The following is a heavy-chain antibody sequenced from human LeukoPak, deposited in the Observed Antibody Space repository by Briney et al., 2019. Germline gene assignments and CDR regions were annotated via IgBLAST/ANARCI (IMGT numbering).Heavy chain of an antibody. Sequence: SETLSLTCTVSGGSINSYYWSWIRQPPGKGLQWIGCIHYSGSTNYNPSLKSRVTISVDTSKNQFSLKLSSVTAADTAAYYCARDRPGAHWFDPWGQGTLVTVSS. D-gene: IGHD3-10*01. CDR2: IHYSGST. J-gene: IGHJ5*02. V-gene: IGHV4-59*01. CDR3: ARDRPGAHWFDP. CDR1: GGSINSYY.